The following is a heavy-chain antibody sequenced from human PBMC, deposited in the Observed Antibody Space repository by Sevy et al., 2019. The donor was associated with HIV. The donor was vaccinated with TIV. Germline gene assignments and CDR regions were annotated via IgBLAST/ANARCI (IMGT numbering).Heavy chain of an antibody. D-gene: IGHD2-2*01. J-gene: IGHJ4*02. CDR2: ISGSHGTP. CDR1: GFTFTSYA. CDR3: AKSEWGNIGFCTRSSCYPFDY. Sequence: GGSLRLSCAASGFTFTSYAMSWVRQAPGKGLEWVSSISGSHGTPYYADSLKGRFTISRDNSKNTLYLQMSSLRAEETAVYYCAKSEWGNIGFCTRSSCYPFDYWGQGTLVTVSS. V-gene: IGHV3-23*01.